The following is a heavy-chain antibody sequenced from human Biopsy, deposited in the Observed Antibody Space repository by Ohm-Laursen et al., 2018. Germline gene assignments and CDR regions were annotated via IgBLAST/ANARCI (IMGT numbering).Heavy chain of an antibody. CDR1: GGPSSNYA. Sequence: AVKVSCKASGGPSSNYAFSWVRQAPGQGLEWVGRIVPILGHLNYAQRFQGRVSITADKSTSYVYMELSRLTSGDTAVYYCAADADGYYTEFDYWGPGTLVTVSS. D-gene: IGHD3-3*01. V-gene: IGHV1-69*04. CDR3: AADADGYYTEFDY. J-gene: IGHJ4*02. CDR2: IVPILGHL.